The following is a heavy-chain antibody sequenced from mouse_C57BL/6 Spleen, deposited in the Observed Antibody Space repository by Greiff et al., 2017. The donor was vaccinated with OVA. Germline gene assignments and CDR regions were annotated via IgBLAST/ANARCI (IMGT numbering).Heavy chain of an antibody. CDR2: ISYDGSN. D-gene: IGHD1-1*01. V-gene: IGHV3-6*01. CDR1: GYSITSGYY. CDR3: ARSGYGSSMDY. Sequence: ESGPGLVKPSQSLSLTCSVTGYSITSGYYWNWIRQFPGNKLEWMGYISYDGSNNYNPSLKNRISITRDTSKNQFFLKLNSVTTEDTATYYCARSGYGSSMDYWGQGTSVTVAS. J-gene: IGHJ4*01.